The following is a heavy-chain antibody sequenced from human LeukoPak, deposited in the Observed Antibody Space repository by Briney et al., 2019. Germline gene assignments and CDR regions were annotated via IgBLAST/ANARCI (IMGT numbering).Heavy chain of an antibody. J-gene: IGHJ6*02. D-gene: IGHD6-13*01. CDR1: GYTFTSYG. V-gene: IGHV1-18*01. CDR2: ISAYNGNT. CDR3: ARDLSPWSSSWYYPYYYYGMDV. Sequence: GASVKVSCKASGYTFTSYGIIWVRQAPGQGLEWMGWISAYNGNTNYAQKLQGRVTMTTDTSTSTAYMELRSLRSDDTAVYYCARDLSPWSSSWYYPYYYYGMDVWGQGTTVTVSS.